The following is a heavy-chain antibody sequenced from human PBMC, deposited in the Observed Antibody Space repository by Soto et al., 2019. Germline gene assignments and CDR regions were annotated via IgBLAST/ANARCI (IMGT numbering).Heavy chain of an antibody. J-gene: IGHJ4*02. Sequence: EVQLVESGGGLVQPGGSLRLSCAASGFTFGNYWMHWVRQAPGKGLVWVARINSDGSSTSYADSVKGRFTISRDNAKKTLYLQMNGLRAADTAMYYCTKVISTVGGDFDSWGQGTLVTVSS. CDR3: TKVISTVGGDFDS. D-gene: IGHD3-16*01. V-gene: IGHV3-74*01. CDR1: GFTFGNYW. CDR2: INSDGSST.